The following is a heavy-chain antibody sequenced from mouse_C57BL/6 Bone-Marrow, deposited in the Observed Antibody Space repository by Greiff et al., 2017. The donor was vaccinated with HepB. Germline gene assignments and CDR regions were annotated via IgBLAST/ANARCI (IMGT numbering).Heavy chain of an antibody. CDR1: GYTFTNYW. CDR3: ARSGEHYGSYYPYYYAMDY. CDR2: IYPGGGYT. Sequence: QVQLQQSGAELVRPGTSVKMSCKASGYTFTNYWIGWAKQRPGHGLEWIGDIYPGGGYTNYNEKSKGKATLTADKSSSTADMQFISLTTADSASYYCARSGEHYGSYYPYYYAMDYWGQGTSVTVSS. J-gene: IGHJ4*01. V-gene: IGHV1-63*01. D-gene: IGHD1-1*01.